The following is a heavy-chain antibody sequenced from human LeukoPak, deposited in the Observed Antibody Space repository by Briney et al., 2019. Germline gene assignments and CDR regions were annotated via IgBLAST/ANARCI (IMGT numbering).Heavy chain of an antibody. Sequence: SGTLSLTCAVSGGSISSSHWWSWVRQPPGKGLEWIGEINHSGSTNYNPSLKSRVTISVDTSKNQFSLKLSSVTAADTAVYYCARGPAPETGYSSGWSEYYFDYWGQGTLVTVSS. D-gene: IGHD6-19*01. V-gene: IGHV4-4*02. J-gene: IGHJ4*02. CDR2: INHSGST. CDR3: ARGPAPETGYSSGWSEYYFDY. CDR1: GGSISSSHW.